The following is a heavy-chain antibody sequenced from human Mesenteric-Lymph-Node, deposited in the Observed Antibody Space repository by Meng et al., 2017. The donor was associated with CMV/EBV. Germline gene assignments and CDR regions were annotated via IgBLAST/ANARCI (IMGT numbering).Heavy chain of an antibody. V-gene: IGHV4-59*01. CDR3: ARFRSSWYPDGYLFDD. CDR1: GGSISSYY. CDR2: IYYSRST. Sequence: SETLSLTCTVSGGSISSYYWSWIRQPPGKGLEWIGYIYYSRSTNYNPSLKSRVTISVDTSKNPFSLKLSSVTAADTAAYYCARFRSSWYPDGYLFDDWGQGTLVTVSS. D-gene: IGHD6-13*01. J-gene: IGHJ4*02.